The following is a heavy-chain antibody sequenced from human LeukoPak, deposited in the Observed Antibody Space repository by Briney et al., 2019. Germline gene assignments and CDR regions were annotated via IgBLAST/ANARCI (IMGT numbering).Heavy chain of an antibody. Sequence: SETLSLTCSVSGDSSSSYYWSWIRQAAGKGLEWIGRMHGSGYSTYNPSLESRVSMSVDMSKNQLFLNLSSVTAADTAVYFCAKDRVGVPAAIHYYGMDVWGQGTKVTVSS. D-gene: IGHD2-2*01. CDR2: MHGSGYS. J-gene: IGHJ6*02. V-gene: IGHV4-4*07. CDR3: AKDRVGVPAAIHYYGMDV. CDR1: GDSSSSYY.